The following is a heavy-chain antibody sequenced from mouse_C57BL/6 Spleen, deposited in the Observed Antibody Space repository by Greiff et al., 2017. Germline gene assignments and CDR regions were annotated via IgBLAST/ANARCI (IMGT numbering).Heavy chain of an antibody. CDR2: IKPSNGGT. D-gene: IGHD3-3*01. CDR1: GYTFTSYW. J-gene: IGHJ2*01. Sequence: QVQLKQPGTELVKPGASVKLSCKASGYTFTSYWMHWVKQRPGQGLEWIGNIKPSNGGTNYNEKFKSKATLTVDKSSSTAYMQRSSLTSEDSAVYYCARQDWLYYFDYWGQGTTLTVSS. V-gene: IGHV1-53*01. CDR3: ARQDWLYYFDY.